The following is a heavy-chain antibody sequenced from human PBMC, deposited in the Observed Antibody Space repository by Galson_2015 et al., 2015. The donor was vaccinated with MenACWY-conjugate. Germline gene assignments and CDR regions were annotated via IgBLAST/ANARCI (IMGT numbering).Heavy chain of an antibody. J-gene: IGHJ4*02. V-gene: IGHV1-18*01. D-gene: IGHD2-8*02. Sequence: SVKVSCKASGYTFTTYGISWMRQAPGQGLEWMGWISGYNGKTDYAQKFQGRVTVTTDTSTRTAYMELRSLRSDDTALYYCARTTLDCSGGVCYKYWGQGTRVTVSS. CDR3: ARTTLDCSGGVCYKY. CDR2: ISGYNGKT. CDR1: GYTFTTYG.